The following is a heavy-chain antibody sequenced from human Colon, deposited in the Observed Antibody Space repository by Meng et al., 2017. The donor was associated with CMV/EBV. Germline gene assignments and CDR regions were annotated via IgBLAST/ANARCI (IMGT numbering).Heavy chain of an antibody. V-gene: IGHV3-53*01. CDR2: IYSGGST. D-gene: IGHD5-24*01. J-gene: IGHJ4*02. Sequence: GGSLRLSCAASGFTVSSNYMSWVRQAPGKGLEWVSVIYSGGSTYYADSVKGRFTISRDNSKNTLSLQMNSLKVEDTAVYFCARQMAPDYWGLGTLVTVSS. CDR3: ARQMAPDY. CDR1: GFTVSSNY.